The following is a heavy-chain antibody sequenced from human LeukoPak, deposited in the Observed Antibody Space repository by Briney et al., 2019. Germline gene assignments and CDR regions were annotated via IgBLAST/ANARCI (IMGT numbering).Heavy chain of an antibody. D-gene: IGHD3-10*01. J-gene: IGHJ5*02. CDR1: GGSISSSIYY. CDR2: INHSGST. CDR3: ARSHRITMVRGARSAFDP. V-gene: IGHV4-39*07. Sequence: SETLSLTCTVSGGSISSSIYYWGWIRQSPGKGLEWIGEINHSGSTNYNPSLKSRVTISVDTSKNQFSLKLSSVTAADTAVYYCARSHRITMVRGARSAFDPWGQGTVVTVSS.